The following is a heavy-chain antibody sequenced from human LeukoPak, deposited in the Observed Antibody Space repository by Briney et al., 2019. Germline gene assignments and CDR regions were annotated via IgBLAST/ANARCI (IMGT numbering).Heavy chain of an antibody. Sequence: SVKVSCKASGGTFRSYAISWVRQAPGQGLEWMGGIIPIFATTNYARKFQGRVTITADESTSTAYMELSSLRSEDTAVYYCARGSQGCYYYMDVWGKGTTVTVSS. V-gene: IGHV1-69*13. D-gene: IGHD6-19*01. J-gene: IGHJ6*03. CDR3: ARGSQGCYYYMDV. CDR2: IIPIFATT. CDR1: GGTFRSYA.